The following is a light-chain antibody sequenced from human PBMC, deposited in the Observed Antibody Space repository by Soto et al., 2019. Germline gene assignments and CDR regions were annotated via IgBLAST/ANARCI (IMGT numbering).Light chain of an antibody. Sequence: QSVLTQPPSASGTPGQRVTISCSGSNSNIGSNTVNWYQQLPGTAPKLLIYSDTQRPSGVPDRFSGSKSGTSASLAISGLQSEDEADYYCATWDDSLNAWVFGGGTELTVL. CDR3: ATWDDSLNAWV. CDR2: SDT. CDR1: NSNIGSNT. V-gene: IGLV1-44*01. J-gene: IGLJ3*02.